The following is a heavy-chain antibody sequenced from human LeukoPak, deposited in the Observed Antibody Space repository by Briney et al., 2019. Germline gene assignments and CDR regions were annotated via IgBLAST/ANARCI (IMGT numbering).Heavy chain of an antibody. CDR1: GDSITNYF. V-gene: IGHV4-59*01. D-gene: IGHD2-15*01. J-gene: IGHJ4*02. Sequence: SETLSLTCTVSGDSITNYFWSWIRQPPGKGLEWIGYIYYTRNTNYKPSLKSRVTISVDTSTNQFSLRLRSVTAADTAVYYCARGRVAYSTYYFDYWGRGTLVTVSS. CDR2: IYYTRNT. CDR3: ARGRVAYSTYYFDY.